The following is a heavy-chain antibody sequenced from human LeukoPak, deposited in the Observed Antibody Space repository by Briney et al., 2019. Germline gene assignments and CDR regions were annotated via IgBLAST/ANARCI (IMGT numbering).Heavy chain of an antibody. D-gene: IGHD3-10*01. CDR1: GFIFSNAW. Sequence: PGGSLRLSCAASGFIFSNAWMSWVRQAPGKGLEWVGHIKSKTDGGTTDYAAPVKGRFTISRDDSKNTLYLQMNSLKTEDTAVYYCTTVWFGELYVDYWGQGTLVTVSS. CDR2: IKSKTDGGTT. V-gene: IGHV3-15*01. CDR3: TTVWFGELYVDY. J-gene: IGHJ4*02.